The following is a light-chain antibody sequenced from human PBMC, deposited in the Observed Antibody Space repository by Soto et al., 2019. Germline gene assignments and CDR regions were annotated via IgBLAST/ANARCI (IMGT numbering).Light chain of an antibody. Sequence: DIQMTQAPSSLSASVGDRVTITCRASQSIHNYVHWYQQKPGTAPKLLIFAASSLHSGVPLRFSGSGSGTDFTLTIGNLQPEDVATYFCQHSFSTPRTFGQGTKVEI. V-gene: IGKV1-39*01. CDR1: QSIHNY. J-gene: IGKJ1*01. CDR3: QHSFSTPRT. CDR2: AAS.